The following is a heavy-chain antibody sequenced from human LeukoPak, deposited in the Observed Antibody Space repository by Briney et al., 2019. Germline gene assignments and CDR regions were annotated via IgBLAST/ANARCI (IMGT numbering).Heavy chain of an antibody. Sequence: SETLSLTCTVSGGSINSYYWSWIRQPPGKGLEWIGYIYYSRSTNYNPSLKSRVTISVDTSRNQFSLKLGSVTAADTAVYYCARRAYSYDSASYSFDYLGQGTLVTVSS. CDR3: ARRAYSYDSASYSFDY. V-gene: IGHV4-59*08. J-gene: IGHJ4*02. CDR1: GGSINSYY. CDR2: IYYSRST. D-gene: IGHD3-10*01.